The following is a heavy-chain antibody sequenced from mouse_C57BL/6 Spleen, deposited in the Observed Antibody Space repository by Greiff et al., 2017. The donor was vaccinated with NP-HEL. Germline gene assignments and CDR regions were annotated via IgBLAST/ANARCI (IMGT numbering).Heavy chain of an antibody. CDR3: ARRAGTGYYFDY. V-gene: IGHV1-76*01. J-gene: IGHJ2*01. CDR2: IYTGCGNP. D-gene: IGHD3-3*01. CDR1: GYTFTDYY. Sequence: VQLQQSGAELVRPGASVKLSCKASGYTFTDYYINWVKQRPGQGLEWIARIYTGCGNPYYNEKFKGKATLTAEKSSSTAYMQLSSLTAEDSAVYFCARRAGTGYYFDYWGQGTTLTVSS.